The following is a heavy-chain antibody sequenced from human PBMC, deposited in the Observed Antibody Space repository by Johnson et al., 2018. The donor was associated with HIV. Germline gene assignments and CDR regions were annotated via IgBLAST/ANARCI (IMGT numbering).Heavy chain of an antibody. CDR3: ARGGAGVAAAEDAFDI. V-gene: IGHV3-30*04. D-gene: IGHD6-13*01. CDR1: GFTFTIYT. Sequence: QVQLVESGGGVVQPGRSLRLSCAASGFTFTIYTMHWVRQAPGQGLEWVALLSYVGSNAFYVDSVTGRFTISRDSSKNTLYLQMNSLRAEDTALYYCARGGAGVAAAEDAFDIWGQGTMVTVSS. CDR2: LSYVGSNA. J-gene: IGHJ3*02.